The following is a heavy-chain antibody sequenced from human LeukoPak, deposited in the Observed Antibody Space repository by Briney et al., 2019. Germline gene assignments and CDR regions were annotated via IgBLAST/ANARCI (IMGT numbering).Heavy chain of an antibody. Sequence: GGSLRLSCAASGFRFSTSGMHWVRQAPGKGLEWVAFINYDGFNKYYVESVKGRFTISRDNSKNTLYLQVNSLRAEDTAVYYCAKEYDSSGYYYDYWGQGTLVTVSS. D-gene: IGHD3-22*01. CDR1: GFRFSTSG. V-gene: IGHV3-30*02. CDR3: AKEYDSSGYYYDY. J-gene: IGHJ4*02. CDR2: INYDGFNK.